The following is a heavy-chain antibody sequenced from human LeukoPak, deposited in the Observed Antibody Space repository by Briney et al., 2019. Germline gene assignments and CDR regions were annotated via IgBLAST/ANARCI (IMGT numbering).Heavy chain of an antibody. Sequence: GGSLRLSCAASGFTFSSYAIHWVRQAPGKGLEWVAVISYDGSNKYYADSVKGRFTISRDNSKNTLYLQMNSLRAEDTAVYYCARDYTVTTKYYYYMDVWGKGTTVTVSS. CDR2: ISYDGSNK. J-gene: IGHJ6*03. D-gene: IGHD4-17*01. V-gene: IGHV3-30*04. CDR3: ARDYTVTTKYYYYMDV. CDR1: GFTFSSYA.